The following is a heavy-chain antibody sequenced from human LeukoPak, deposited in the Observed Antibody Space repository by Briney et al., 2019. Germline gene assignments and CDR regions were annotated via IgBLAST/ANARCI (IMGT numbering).Heavy chain of an antibody. CDR2: IYYSGST. D-gene: IGHD5-18*01. CDR3: ARHPIQRSLGGVPDWFDP. CDR1: GGSISSYY. V-gene: IGHV4-59*08. J-gene: IGHJ5*02. Sequence: SETLSLTCTVSGGSISSYYWSWIRQPPGKGLEWIGYIYYSGSTNYNPSLKSRVTISVDTSKKQFSLKLSSVTAADTAIYYCARHPIQRSLGGVPDWFDPWGQGTLVTVSS.